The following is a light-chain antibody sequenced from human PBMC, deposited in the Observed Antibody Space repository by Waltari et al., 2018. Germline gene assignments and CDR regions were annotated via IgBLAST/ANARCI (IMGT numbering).Light chain of an antibody. J-gene: IGLJ3*02. Sequence: QSALTQPASVSGSPGQSITISCPCTSSDTANYNSVSWYQQRPGKAPKLILFDVRDLPSGISDRFSGSKSGNTAALAISGLQAEDEADYYCCSYAGSRSLLFGGGTKLTVL. CDR3: CSYAGSRSLL. CDR1: SSDTANYNS. V-gene: IGLV2-23*02. CDR2: DVR.